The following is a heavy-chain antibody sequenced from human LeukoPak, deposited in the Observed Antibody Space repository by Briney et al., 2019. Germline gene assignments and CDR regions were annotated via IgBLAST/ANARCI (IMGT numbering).Heavy chain of an antibody. V-gene: IGHV1-2*02. CDR3: ARDKRIAARRTDAFDI. Sequence: GASVKVSCKASGYTFTGYYMHWVRQAPGRGLEWMGWINPNSGGTNYAQKFQGRVTMTRDTSISTAYMELSRLRSDDTAVYYCARDKRIAARRTDAFDIWGQGTVVTVSS. J-gene: IGHJ3*02. D-gene: IGHD6-6*01. CDR2: INPNSGGT. CDR1: GYTFTGYY.